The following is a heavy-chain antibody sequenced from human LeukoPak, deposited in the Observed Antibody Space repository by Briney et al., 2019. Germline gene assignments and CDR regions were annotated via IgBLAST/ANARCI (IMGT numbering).Heavy chain of an antibody. CDR1: GGTFSSYA. V-gene: IGHV1-69*04. Sequence: ASVKVSCKASGGTFSSYAISWVRQAPGQGLEWMGRIIPILGIANYAQKFQGRVTITADKSTSTAYMELSSLRSEDTAGVYCSKGAAAGTIRGFDYWGQGTLVTVS. J-gene: IGHJ4*02. D-gene: IGHD6-13*01. CDR3: SKGAAAGTIRGFDY. CDR2: IIPILGIA.